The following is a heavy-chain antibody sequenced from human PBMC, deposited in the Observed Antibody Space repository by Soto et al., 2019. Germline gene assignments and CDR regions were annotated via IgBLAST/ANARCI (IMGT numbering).Heavy chain of an antibody. J-gene: IGHJ6*02. D-gene: IGHD2-8*01. CDR1: GYSFTDYH. CDR3: ARGHSTDCSNGVCSFFYNHEMDV. Sequence: ASVKVSCKASGYSFTDYHIHWVRQAPGQGLEWLGRINPKSGGTSTAQKFQGWVIMTRDRSISTVYMELTRLRSDDTAVYFCARGHSTDCSNGVCSFFYNHEMDVWGQGTTVTVSS. V-gene: IGHV1-2*04. CDR2: INPKSGGT.